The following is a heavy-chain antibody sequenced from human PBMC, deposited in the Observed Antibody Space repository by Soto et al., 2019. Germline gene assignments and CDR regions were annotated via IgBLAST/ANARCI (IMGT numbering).Heavy chain of an antibody. V-gene: IGHV1-69*02. CDR2: IIPILGIA. CDR1: GGTFSSYT. D-gene: IGHD4-17*01. J-gene: IGHJ4*02. Sequence: QVQLVQSGAEVKKPGSSVKVSCKASGGTFSSYTISWVRQAPGQGLEWMGRIIPILGIANYAQKFQGRVTITADKSTSPAYMELSSLRSEDTAVYYFAGADYYGDYEFDYWGQGTLVTVSS. CDR3: AGADYYGDYEFDY.